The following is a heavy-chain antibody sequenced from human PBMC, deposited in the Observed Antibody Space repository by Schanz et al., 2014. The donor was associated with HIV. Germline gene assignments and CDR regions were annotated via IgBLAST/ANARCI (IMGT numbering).Heavy chain of an antibody. J-gene: IGHJ6*02. CDR3: ARGARYGMDV. CDR2: IDCSNGDT. Sequence: VQLLQSGAEVKKPGASVRVSCKASGYTFTSYVITWVRQAPGQGPEWMGWIDCSNGDTYYKKNFRGRVTMTRDTPITTVFMELSGLRSDDTAVYYCARGARYGMDVWGQGTTVTVSS. V-gene: IGHV1-18*01. CDR1: GYTFTSYV.